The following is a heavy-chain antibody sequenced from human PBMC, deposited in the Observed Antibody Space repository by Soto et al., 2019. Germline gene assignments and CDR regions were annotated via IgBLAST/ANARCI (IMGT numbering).Heavy chain of an antibody. CDR2: ISGTGSRK. Sequence: SLRLSCAAAGFPCRDHYMSWIRQAPGKGLEWVAYISGTGSRKDHADSVKGRFTISRDNAKNSVYLQMNGLRVEDTAVYYCARVSTPVWGQGTTVTVSS. D-gene: IGHD2-15*01. CDR1: GFPCRDHY. CDR3: ARVSTPV. J-gene: IGHJ6*02. V-gene: IGHV3-11*01.